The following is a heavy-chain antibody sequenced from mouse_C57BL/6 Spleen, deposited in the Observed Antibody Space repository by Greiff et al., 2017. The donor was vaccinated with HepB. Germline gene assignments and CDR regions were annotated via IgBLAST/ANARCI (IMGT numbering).Heavy chain of an antibody. CDR3: VRSFITWAMDY. J-gene: IGHJ4*01. D-gene: IGHD1-1*01. V-gene: IGHV10-3*01. Sequence: EVQRVESGGGLVQPKGSLKLSCAASGFTFNTYAMHWVRQAPGKGLEWVARIRSKSSNYATYYADSVKDRFTISRDDSQGMLYLQMKNLKTADTAMYYCVRSFITWAMDYWGQGTSVTVSS. CDR1: GFTFNTYA. CDR2: IRSKSSNYAT.